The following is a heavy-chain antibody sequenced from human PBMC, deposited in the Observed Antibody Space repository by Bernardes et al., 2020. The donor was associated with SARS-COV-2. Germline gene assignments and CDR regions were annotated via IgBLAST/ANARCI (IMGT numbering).Heavy chain of an antibody. CDR1: GFSFRSYP. J-gene: IGHJ3*02. CDR2: ISGGGSVI. V-gene: IGHV3-48*01. Sequence: GGSLRLSCAASGFSFRSYPMNWVRQAPGKGLEWVAYISGGGSVIYYADSVKGRFTISRDNAKNSLYLQMNTLRAEDTAVYYCASDTGYDDAFDIWGQGTRVTVSS. CDR3: ASDTGYDDAFDI. D-gene: IGHD5-12*01.